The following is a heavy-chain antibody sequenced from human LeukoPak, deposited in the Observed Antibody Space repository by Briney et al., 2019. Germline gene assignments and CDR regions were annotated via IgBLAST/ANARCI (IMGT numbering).Heavy chain of an antibody. CDR3: ARMYFGDYKDMDV. CDR1: GFSLSTTGVA. V-gene: IGHV2-70*11. CDR2: IDWDDDK. J-gene: IGHJ6*03. D-gene: IGHD3-10*01. Sequence: SGPTLVKPTQTLTLTCTFSGFSLSTTGVAVGWIRQPPGRALEWLARIDWDDDKYYNTSLEARLTISKDTSKNQVILTVTDMDPVDSATYYCARMYFGDYKDMDVWGKGTTVTVSS.